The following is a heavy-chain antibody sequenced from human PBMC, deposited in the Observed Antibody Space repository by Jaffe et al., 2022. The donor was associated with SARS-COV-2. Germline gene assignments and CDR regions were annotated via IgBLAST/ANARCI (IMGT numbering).Heavy chain of an antibody. J-gene: IGHJ4*02. CDR3: ARDHEWELLLDY. D-gene: IGHD1-26*01. V-gene: IGHV3-30*04. CDR1: GFTFSSYA. CDR2: ISYDGSNK. Sequence: QVQLVESGGGVVQPGRSLRLSCAASGFTFSSYALHWVRRAPGKGLEWVAFISYDGSNKYYADSVKGRFTISRDNSKNTLYLQMNSLGAEDTAVYYCARDHEWELLLDYWGQGTLVTVSS.